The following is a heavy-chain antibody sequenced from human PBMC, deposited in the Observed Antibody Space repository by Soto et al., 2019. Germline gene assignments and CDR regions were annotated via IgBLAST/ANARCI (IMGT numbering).Heavy chain of an antibody. CDR1: GYTFTSYY. CDR2: INPSGGST. Sequence: ASVKVSCKASGYTFTSYYMHWVRQAPGQGLEWMGIINPSGGSTSYAQKFQGRVTMTRDTSTSTVYMELSSLRSEDTAVYYCARAEEQQLGGRAWFDPWGQGTLVTVSS. J-gene: IGHJ5*02. V-gene: IGHV1-46*03. D-gene: IGHD6-13*01. CDR3: ARAEEQQLGGRAWFDP.